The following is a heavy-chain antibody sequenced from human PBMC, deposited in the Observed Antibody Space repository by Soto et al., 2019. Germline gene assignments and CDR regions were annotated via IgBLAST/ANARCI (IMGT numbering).Heavy chain of an antibody. CDR1: GGTFTSYY. V-gene: IGHV1-46*01. J-gene: IGHJ6*02. Sequence: ASVKVSCKASGGTFTSYYMHWVRQAPGQGLEWMGIINPSGGSTSYAQKFQGRVTMTRDTSTSTVYMELSSLRSEDTAVYYCARETVVPAAIVYGMDVWGQGTTVTVSS. CDR3: ARETVVPAAIVYGMDV. CDR2: INPSGGST. D-gene: IGHD2-2*01.